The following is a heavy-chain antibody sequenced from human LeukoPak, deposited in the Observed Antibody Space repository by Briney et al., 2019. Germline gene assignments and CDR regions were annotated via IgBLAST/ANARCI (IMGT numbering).Heavy chain of an antibody. CDR3: ARSVLGGNYYGMDV. J-gene: IGHJ6*02. V-gene: IGHV7-4-1*02. CDR1: GYTFTSYY. D-gene: IGHD3-3*02. CDR2: INTNTGNP. Sequence: ASVKVSCKASGYTFTSYYMHWVRQAPGQGLEWMGWINTNTGNPTYAQGFPGRFVFSLDTSVSTAFLQISSLKAEDTAVYYCARSVLGGNYYGMDVWGQGTTVTVSS.